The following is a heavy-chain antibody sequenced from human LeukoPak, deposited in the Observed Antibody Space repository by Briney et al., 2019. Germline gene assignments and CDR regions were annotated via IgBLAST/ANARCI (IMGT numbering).Heavy chain of an antibody. Sequence: GGSLRLSCAASGFTFSSYAMHWARQAPGKGLEWVAVISYDGSSKYYADTVKGRFTISRDNSINALYLQMNSLRLDDTAVYYCVGEIGPRSFDYWGQGTLVTVSS. CDR3: VGEIGPRSFDY. CDR2: ISYDGSSK. CDR1: GFTFSSYA. J-gene: IGHJ4*02. D-gene: IGHD3-16*01. V-gene: IGHV3-30-3*01.